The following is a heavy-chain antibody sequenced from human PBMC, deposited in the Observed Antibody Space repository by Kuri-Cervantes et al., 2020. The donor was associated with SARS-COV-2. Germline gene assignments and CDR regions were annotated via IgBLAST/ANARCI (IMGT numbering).Heavy chain of an antibody. Sequence: GESLKISCAASGLTFSSYAMSWVRQAPGKGLEWVSAISGSGVITDYADSVKGRFTVSRDNSKNTLYLQMNSLRAEDTAVYYCAREGGMTTVTTHDTEIDYWGQGTRVTVSS. D-gene: IGHD4-17*01. V-gene: IGHV3-23*01. CDR3: AREGGMTTVTTHDTEIDY. CDR2: ISGSGVIT. CDR1: GLTFSSYA. J-gene: IGHJ4*02.